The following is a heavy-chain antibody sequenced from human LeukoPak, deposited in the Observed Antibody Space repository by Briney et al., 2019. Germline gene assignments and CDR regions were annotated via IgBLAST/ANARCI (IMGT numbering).Heavy chain of an antibody. CDR2: ISGSGGNT. CDR3: ATTKQARRYFDY. D-gene: IGHD1-1*01. J-gene: IGHJ4*02. CDR1: GFTFSNNP. Sequence: SGGSLRLSCVGSGFTFSNNPLSSVRQAPGKGLEWVSAISGSGGNTYYADSVRGRFTISRDNSKNTLFLQMNTLRADDTAVYYCATTKQARRYFDYWGQGTLVTVSS. V-gene: IGHV3-23*01.